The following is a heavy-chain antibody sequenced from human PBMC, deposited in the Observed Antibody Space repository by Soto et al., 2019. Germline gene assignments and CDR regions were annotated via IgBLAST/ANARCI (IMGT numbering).Heavy chain of an antibody. D-gene: IGHD3-9*01. CDR2: IYYSGST. CDR3: ARHYDILTGYSWFDP. V-gene: IGHV4-59*08. J-gene: IGHJ5*02. CDR1: GGSISSYY. Sequence: SETLSLTCTVSGGSISSYYWSWIRQPPGKGLEWIGYIYYSGSTNYNPSLKSRVTISVDTSKNQFSLKLSSVTAADTAVYYCARHYDILTGYSWFDPWGQGTLVTVSS.